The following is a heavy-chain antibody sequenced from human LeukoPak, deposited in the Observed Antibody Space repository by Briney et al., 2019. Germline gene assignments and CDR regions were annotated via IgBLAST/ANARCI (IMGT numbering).Heavy chain of an antibody. CDR2: ISAYNGNT. V-gene: IGHV1-18*01. CDR1: GYTFTSYG. Sequence: GASVKVSCKASGYTFTSYGISWVRQAPGQGLEWMGWISAYNGNTNYAQKLQGRVTMTTDTSTSTAYMELRSLRSDDTAVYYCARDVISSGYDPNDAFDIWGQGTMVTVSS. J-gene: IGHJ3*02. CDR3: ARDVISSGYDPNDAFDI. D-gene: IGHD3-22*01.